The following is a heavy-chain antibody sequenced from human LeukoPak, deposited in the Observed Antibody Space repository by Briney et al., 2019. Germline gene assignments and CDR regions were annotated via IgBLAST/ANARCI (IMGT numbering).Heavy chain of an antibody. J-gene: IGHJ4*02. CDR2: INHSGST. CDR1: GGSFSGYH. D-gene: IGHD2-2*01. Sequence: PSETLSLTCAVYGGSFSGYHWSWIRQPPGKGLEWIGEINHSGSTNYNPSLKSRVTISVDTSKNQSSLKLSSVTAADTAVYYCARGPGIGYCSSTSCYRFDYWGQGTLVTVSS. CDR3: ARGPGIGYCSSTSCYRFDY. V-gene: IGHV4-34*01.